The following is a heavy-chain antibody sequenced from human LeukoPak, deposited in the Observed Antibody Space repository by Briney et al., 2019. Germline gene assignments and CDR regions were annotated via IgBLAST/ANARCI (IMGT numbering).Heavy chain of an antibody. CDR3: ARGRGYYYGSGSNYFDY. D-gene: IGHD3-10*01. Sequence: PSETLSLTCTVSGGSISSYYWSWIRQPPWKGLEWIGYIYYSGSTNYNPSLKSRVTISVDTSKNQFSLKLSSVTAADTAVYYCARGRGYYYGSGSNYFDYWGQGTLVTVSS. V-gene: IGHV4-59*12. CDR1: GGSISSYY. CDR2: IYYSGST. J-gene: IGHJ4*02.